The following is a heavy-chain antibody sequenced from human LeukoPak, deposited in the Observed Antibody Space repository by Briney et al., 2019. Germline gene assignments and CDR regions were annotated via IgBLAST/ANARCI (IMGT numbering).Heavy chain of an antibody. J-gene: IGHJ4*02. D-gene: IGHD6-19*01. CDR1: GFTFSSYS. V-gene: IGHV3-21*01. Sequence: PGGSLRLSCAASGFTFSSYSMNWVRQAPGKGLDWVSSISSSSSYIYYADSVRGRFTISRDNAKNSLYLQMNSLRAEDTAVYYCARASGEWLVEHFDYWGQGTLVTVSS. CDR2: ISSSSSYI. CDR3: ARASGEWLVEHFDY.